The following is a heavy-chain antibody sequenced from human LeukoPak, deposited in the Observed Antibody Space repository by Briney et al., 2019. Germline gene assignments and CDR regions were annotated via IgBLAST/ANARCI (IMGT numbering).Heavy chain of an antibody. CDR2: INPNSCGT. Sequence: ASVKVSRKASGYTFTAYYMHWVRQAPGQGLEGMGWINPNSCGTKYAQKFQGRVTLTRDTSISTAYMEVSRLRYDDTAVYYCGSGQYSNGFLDYWGQGTLVTVSS. J-gene: IGHJ4*02. D-gene: IGHD5-18*01. V-gene: IGHV1-2*02. CDR1: GYTFTAYY. CDR3: GSGQYSNGFLDY.